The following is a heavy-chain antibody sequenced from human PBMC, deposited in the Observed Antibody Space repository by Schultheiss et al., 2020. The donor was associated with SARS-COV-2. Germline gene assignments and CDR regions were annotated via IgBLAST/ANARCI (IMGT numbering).Heavy chain of an antibody. CDR1: GGSISSYY. V-gene: IGHV4-59*01. Sequence: SETLSLTCTVSGGSISSYYWGWIRQPPGKGLEWIGYIYYSGSTYYNPSLKSRVTISVDTSKNQFSLKLSSVTAADTAVYYCATFRGVATIGVGYYYYYGMDVWGQGTTVTVSS. J-gene: IGHJ6*02. D-gene: IGHD5-12*01. CDR2: IYYSGST. CDR3: ATFRGVATIGVGYYYYYGMDV.